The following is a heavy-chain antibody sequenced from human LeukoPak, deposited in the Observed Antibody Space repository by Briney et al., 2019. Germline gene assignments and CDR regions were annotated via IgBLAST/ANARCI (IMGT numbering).Heavy chain of an antibody. CDR2: IYYSGST. Sequence: PSETLTLTCTVSGASLSSSTYYWGWIRQPPGKGLEWIGSIYYSGSTYYNPSLKSRVTISVDTSKNQFSLKLSSVTAADTAVYYCARTGGVVVPAALPLDYWGQGTLVTVSS. CDR1: GASLSSSTYY. D-gene: IGHD2-2*01. V-gene: IGHV4-39*01. CDR3: ARTGGVVVPAALPLDY. J-gene: IGHJ4*02.